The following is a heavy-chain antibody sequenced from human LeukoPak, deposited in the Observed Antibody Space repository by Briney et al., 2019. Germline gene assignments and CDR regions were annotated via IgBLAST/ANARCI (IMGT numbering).Heavy chain of an antibody. V-gene: IGHV4-39*01. D-gene: IGHD3-3*01. CDR2: IYYSGST. CDR3: ARHFTIFGVVGGMDV. CDR1: GGSISSSSYY. Sequence: SETLSLTCTVSGGSISSSSYYWGWIRQPPGKGLEWIGSIYYSGSTYYNPSLKSRVTISVDTSKNQFSLKLSSVTAADTAVYYCARHFTIFGVVGGMDVWGQGTTVTLSS. J-gene: IGHJ6*02.